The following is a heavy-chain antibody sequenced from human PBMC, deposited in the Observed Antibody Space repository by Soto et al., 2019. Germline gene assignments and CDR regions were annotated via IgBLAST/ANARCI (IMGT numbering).Heavy chain of an antibody. V-gene: IGHV3-23*01. CDR2: FSSGGGGT. Sequence: EVQLLESGGGLLQPGGSLRLSCTASGFTFSNYAMSWVRQAPGKGLEWVSTFSSGGGGTYYADSVKGRFTISRDNSKNTLSLQMNSLRAEDTAVYYCTKANRYCSGANCFTFDYWGLGTQVTVSS. D-gene: IGHD2-15*01. CDR1: GFTFSNYA. CDR3: TKANRYCSGANCFTFDY. J-gene: IGHJ4*02.